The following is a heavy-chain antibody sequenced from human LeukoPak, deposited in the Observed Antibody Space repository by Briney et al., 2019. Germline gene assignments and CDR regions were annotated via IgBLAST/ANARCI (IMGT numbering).Heavy chain of an antibody. CDR3: ARGPGSLVSVAGRPYYFDF. V-gene: IGHV3-23*01. Sequence: GGSLRLSCAASGFTSSVYAMAWVRQAPVKGLGWVSIISTSGSGGAAYYTASMKGRFTISRASPKNTLYLQMNSLRAEDTAVYYCARGPGSLVSVAGRPYYFDFWGQGTLVTVSS. CDR1: GFTSSVYA. CDR2: ISTSGSGGAA. D-gene: IGHD6-6*01. J-gene: IGHJ4*02.